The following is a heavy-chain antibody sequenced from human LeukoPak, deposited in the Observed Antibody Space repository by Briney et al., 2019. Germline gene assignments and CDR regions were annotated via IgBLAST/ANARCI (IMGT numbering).Heavy chain of an antibody. CDR3: VKDPPITMVRGVIIDFDY. CDR2: ISGSGNAT. J-gene: IGHJ4*02. CDR1: GFTFSRYA. V-gene: IGHV3-23*01. Sequence: GGSLRPSRAASGFTFSRYAMSWVRQAPGKGLEWVSAISGSGNATYYADSAKGRFTISRDNSKNTLYLQMNSLRAEDTAVYYCVKDPPITMVRGVIIDFDYWGQGTLVTVSS. D-gene: IGHD3-10*01.